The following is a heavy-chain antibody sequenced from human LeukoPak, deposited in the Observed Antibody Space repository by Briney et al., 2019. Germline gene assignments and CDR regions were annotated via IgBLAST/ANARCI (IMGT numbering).Heavy chain of an antibody. CDR3: AREGSSSSNFDY. CDR2: IYYSGST. CDR1: GGSISGYY. Sequence: PSETLSLTCTVSGGSISGYYWSWIRQPPGKGLEWIGYIYYSGSTNYNPSLKSRVTISVDTSKNQFSLKLSSVTAADTAVYYCAREGSSSSNFDYWGQGTLVTVSS. D-gene: IGHD6-6*01. V-gene: IGHV4-59*01. J-gene: IGHJ4*02.